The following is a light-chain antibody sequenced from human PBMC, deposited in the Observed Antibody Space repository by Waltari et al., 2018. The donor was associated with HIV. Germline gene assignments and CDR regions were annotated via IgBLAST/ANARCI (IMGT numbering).Light chain of an antibody. CDR2: LAS. CDR3: QQTDSFPPT. V-gene: IGKV1-39*01. J-gene: IGKJ1*01. CDR1: QSIGSH. Sequence: DIQMTQSPSSLSASVGDRVTITCRASQSIGSHVSWFQQKPGKAPRLLIFLASSLESGVPSRFSGSGFGTDFSLTISSLQPDDFATYYCQQTDSFPPTFGQGTKVDI.